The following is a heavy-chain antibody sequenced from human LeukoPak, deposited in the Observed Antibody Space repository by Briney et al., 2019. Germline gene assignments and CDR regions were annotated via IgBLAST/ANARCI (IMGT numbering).Heavy chain of an antibody. CDR1: GFTFSTYW. CDR3: ARDSSGYQ. J-gene: IGHJ4*02. D-gene: IGHD3-22*01. V-gene: IGHV3-7*01. CDR2: IKEDGSEK. Sequence: GGSLRLSCAASGFTFSTYWMSWVRQAPGKGLEWVANIKEDGSEKFYGDSVKGRFTISRDNAKNSLYLEMNSLRVEDTAVYYCARDSSGYQWGQGTLVTVSS.